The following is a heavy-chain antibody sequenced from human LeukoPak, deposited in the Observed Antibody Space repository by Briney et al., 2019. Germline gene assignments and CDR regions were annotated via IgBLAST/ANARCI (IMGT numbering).Heavy chain of an antibody. V-gene: IGHV3-7*03. D-gene: IGHD6-25*01. CDR3: ARSVLTAAGAIDY. CDR1: GFTFSDSW. J-gene: IGHJ4*02. CDR2: MDQDGSEK. Sequence: GGSLRLSCAASGFTFSDSWMSWVRQAPGKGLEWVTNMDQDGSEKDYVDSVKGRFTISRDNARNSLDLQMNSLRTDDTAIYYCARSVLTAAGAIDYWGQGTLVTVSS.